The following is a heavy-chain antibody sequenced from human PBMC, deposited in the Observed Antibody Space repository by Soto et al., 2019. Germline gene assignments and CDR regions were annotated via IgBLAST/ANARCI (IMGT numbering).Heavy chain of an antibody. Sequence: GGSLRLSCAASGFTFDDYAMHWVRQAPGKGLEWVSGISWNSGSIGYADSVKGRFTISRDNAKNSLYLQMNSLRAEDTALYYCAKSGVVKLYYYYYMDVWGKGTTVTVSS. CDR2: ISWNSGSI. J-gene: IGHJ6*03. CDR3: AKSGVVKLYYYYYMDV. CDR1: GFTFDDYA. D-gene: IGHD2-15*01. V-gene: IGHV3-9*01.